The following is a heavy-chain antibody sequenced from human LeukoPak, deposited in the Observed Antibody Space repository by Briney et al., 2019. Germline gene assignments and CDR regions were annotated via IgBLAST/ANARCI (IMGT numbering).Heavy chain of an antibody. V-gene: IGHV4-59*01. D-gene: IGHD1-26*01. J-gene: IGHJ4*02. CDR3: ARVVGAPGYFDY. CDR1: GDSISSYY. Sequence: PSETLSLTCTVSGDSISSYYWSWIRQPPGKGLEWIGYIYYSGSTNYNPSLKSRVTISVDTSKNQFSLSLSSVTAADTAVYYCARVVGAPGYFDYWNQGTLVTVSS. CDR2: IYYSGST.